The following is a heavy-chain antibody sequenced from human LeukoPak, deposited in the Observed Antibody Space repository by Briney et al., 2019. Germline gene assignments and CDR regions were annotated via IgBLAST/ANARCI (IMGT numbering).Heavy chain of an antibody. CDR1: GFTFSTYW. V-gene: IGHV3-13*04. D-gene: IGHD3-9*01. CDR3: ARGNILTGYEY. Sequence: PGGSLRLSCAASGFTFSTYWMHWVRQATGKGLEWVSAIGFAGDTYYAGSVKGRFTISRENAKKSLYLQMNSLRAGDTAVYYCARGNILTGYEYWGQGTLVTVSS. J-gene: IGHJ4*02. CDR2: IGFAGDT.